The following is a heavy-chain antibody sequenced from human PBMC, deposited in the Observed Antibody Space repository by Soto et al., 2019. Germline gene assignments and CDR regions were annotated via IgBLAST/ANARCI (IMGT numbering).Heavy chain of an antibody. J-gene: IGHJ6*02. D-gene: IGHD3-10*01. CDR2: ISGSGGST. Sequence: EVQLLESGGGLVQPGGSLRLSCAASGCTLSSYAMSWVRQAPGKGLEWVSAISGSGGSTYYADSVKGRFTISRDNSKNTLYLQMNSLRAEDTAVYYCAKVKMDGFGELLIYYGMDVWGQGTTVTVSS. CDR1: GCTLSSYA. CDR3: AKVKMDGFGELLIYYGMDV. V-gene: IGHV3-23*01.